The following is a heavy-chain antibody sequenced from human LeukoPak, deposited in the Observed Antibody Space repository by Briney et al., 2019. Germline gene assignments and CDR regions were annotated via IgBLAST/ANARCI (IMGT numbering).Heavy chain of an antibody. D-gene: IGHD1/OR15-1a*01. CDR1: GFAFSSYW. V-gene: IGHV3-7*01. J-gene: IGHJ6*03. CDR3: ARCAGTPAYYYFYYYMDV. Sequence: PGGSLRLFCAASGFAFSSYWMTWPRQAPGKGLEWVANIRRDGSQTHYVDSVEGRFTIFRDNAKNSVYLQMNSLRAEDTAVYYCARCAGTPAYYYFYYYMDVWGKGTTVTVSS. CDR2: IRRDGSQT.